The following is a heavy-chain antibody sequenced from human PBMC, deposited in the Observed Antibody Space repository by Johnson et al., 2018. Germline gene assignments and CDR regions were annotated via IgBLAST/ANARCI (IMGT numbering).Heavy chain of an antibody. V-gene: IGHV3-30*18. CDR3: ANLARYGLPVGSSS. J-gene: IGHJ4*02. Sequence: QVQLVQSGGGVVQPGRSLRLSCAASGFTFSTYGMSWVRQAPGKGLQLVAVISYDGSKKFYAASVRGRFTTSRDNSKNTLYLQMNSLRPDDPAVYYCANLARYGLPVGSSSWGQGTLVTVSS. CDR2: ISYDGSKK. D-gene: IGHD3-3*01. CDR1: GFTFSTYG.